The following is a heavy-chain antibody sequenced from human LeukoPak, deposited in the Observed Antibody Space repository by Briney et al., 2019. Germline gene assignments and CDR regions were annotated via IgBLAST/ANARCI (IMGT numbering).Heavy chain of an antibody. J-gene: IGHJ6*02. Sequence: GTSLRLSCAASGFTFSSYEMNWVRQAPGKGLEWVSYISSSGSTIYYADSVKGRFTISRDNAKNSLYLQMNSLRAEDTAVYYCARERAYYYGSGSELSYYYYGMDVWGQGTTVTVSS. CDR2: ISSSGSTI. CDR3: ARERAYYYGSGSELSYYYYGMDV. CDR1: GFTFSSYE. V-gene: IGHV3-48*03. D-gene: IGHD3-10*01.